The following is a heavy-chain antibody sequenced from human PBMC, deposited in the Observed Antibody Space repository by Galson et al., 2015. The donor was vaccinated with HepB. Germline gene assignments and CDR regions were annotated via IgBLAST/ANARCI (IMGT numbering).Heavy chain of an antibody. D-gene: IGHD3-16*01. Sequence: SVKVSCKASGYTFTSYGISWVRQAPGQGLEWMGWISAYNGNTNYAQKLQGRVTMTTDTSTSTAYMELRSLRSDDTAVYYCARVRGLGSDKLYNWLDPWGQGTLVTVSS. CDR2: ISAYNGNT. CDR1: GYTFTSYG. CDR3: ARVRGLGSDKLYNWLDP. V-gene: IGHV1-18*01. J-gene: IGHJ5*02.